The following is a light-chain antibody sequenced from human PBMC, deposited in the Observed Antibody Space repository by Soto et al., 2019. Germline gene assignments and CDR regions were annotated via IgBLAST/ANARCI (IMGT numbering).Light chain of an antibody. CDR2: AVS. J-gene: IGLJ1*01. V-gene: IGLV2-14*01. CDR3: SSYTTSSLYV. Sequence: QSVLTQPASVSGSPGQSITISCTGTSSDIGGYNSVSWYQQHPGKAPKLVIYAVSNRPSGVSSRFSGSKSGNTASLTMSGLQAEDEATYYCSSYTTSSLYVFGTGTKVTVL. CDR1: SSDIGGYNS.